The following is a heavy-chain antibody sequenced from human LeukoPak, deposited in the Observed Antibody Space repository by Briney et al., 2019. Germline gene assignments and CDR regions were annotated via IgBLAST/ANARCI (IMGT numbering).Heavy chain of an antibody. D-gene: IGHD2-21*02. CDR2: IDWDDDK. J-gene: IGHJ4*02. CDR1: GFSLSTSGMR. Sequence: SGPALVKPTQTLTLTCTFSGFSLSTSGMRVSWIRQPPGEALEWLARIDWDDDKFYSTSLKTRLTFPKDTSKNQVVLTMTNMDPVDTATYYCARTTSYCGGDCYVDWGQGTLVTVSS. V-gene: IGHV2-70*04. CDR3: ARTTSYCGGDCYVD.